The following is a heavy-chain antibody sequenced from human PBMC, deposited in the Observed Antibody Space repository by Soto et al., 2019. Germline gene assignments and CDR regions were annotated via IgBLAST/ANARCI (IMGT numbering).Heavy chain of an antibody. CDR1: GFTFSSYG. D-gene: IGHD2-2*01. V-gene: IGHV3-30*18. CDR2: ISYDGSNK. CDR3: AKQYCSSTSCFLDV. J-gene: IGHJ6*02. Sequence: GGSLRLSCAASGFTFSSYGMHWVRQAPGKGLEWVAVISYDGSNKYYADSVKGRFTISRDNSKNTLYLQMNSLRAEDTAVYYCAKQYCSSTSCFLDVWGQGTTVTVSS.